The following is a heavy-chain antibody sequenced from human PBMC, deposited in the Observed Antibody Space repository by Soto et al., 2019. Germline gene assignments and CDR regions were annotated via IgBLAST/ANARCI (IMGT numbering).Heavy chain of an antibody. CDR3: ARERSYYYAMDV. Sequence: QVQLVQSGAEVKKSGSPVKVSCTASGGTFSIYSINWVRQAPGQGLEWMGGVIPIFGKPTYAQKFQGRLTITADKSTSTAYMELTSLRYDDTAVYYCARERSYYYAMDVWGQGTTVTVSS. CDR1: GGTFSIYS. CDR2: VIPIFGKP. J-gene: IGHJ6*02. V-gene: IGHV1-69*06.